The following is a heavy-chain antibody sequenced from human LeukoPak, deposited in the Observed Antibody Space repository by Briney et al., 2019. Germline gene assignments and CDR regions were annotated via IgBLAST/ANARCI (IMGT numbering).Heavy chain of an antibody. Sequence: GGSLRLSCAASGFTFSSYGMNWVRQAPGKGLEWVSYISSSSSTIDYADSVKGRFTISRDNAKNSLYLQMNSLRAEDTAVYYCARGIAEAGYYYYGMDVWGQGTTVTVSS. J-gene: IGHJ6*02. CDR3: ARGIAEAGYYYYGMDV. CDR2: ISSSSSTI. D-gene: IGHD6-13*01. CDR1: GFTFSSYG. V-gene: IGHV3-48*01.